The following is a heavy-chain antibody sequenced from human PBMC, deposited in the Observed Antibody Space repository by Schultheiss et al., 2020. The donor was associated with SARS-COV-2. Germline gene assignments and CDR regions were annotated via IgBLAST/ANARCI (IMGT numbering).Heavy chain of an antibody. Sequence: GGSLRLSCAASGFTFSSYAMHWVRQAPGKGLEWVAVISYDGSNKYYADSVKGRFTISRDNSKNTLYLQMNSLRAEDTAVYYCAKDISGYTYKYYFDYWGQGTLVTVSS. D-gene: IGHD1-14*01. CDR1: GFTFSSYA. CDR2: ISYDGSNK. J-gene: IGHJ4*02. V-gene: IGHV3-30*04. CDR3: AKDISGYTYKYYFDY.